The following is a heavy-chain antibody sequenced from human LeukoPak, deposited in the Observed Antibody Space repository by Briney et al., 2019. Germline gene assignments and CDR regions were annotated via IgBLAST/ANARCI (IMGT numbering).Heavy chain of an antibody. CDR1: DGSISSSNYY. CDR3: ARVGATNYYHYYYMDV. CDR2: MYYSGST. J-gene: IGHJ6*03. D-gene: IGHD1-26*01. V-gene: IGHV4-39*01. Sequence: SETLSLTCAVSDGSISSSNYYWGWIRQPPGKGLEWIGSMYYSGSTYYNPSLKSRVTMSVDTSKNQFSLKLSSVTAADTAVYYCARVGATNYYHYYYMDVWGKGTTVTVSS.